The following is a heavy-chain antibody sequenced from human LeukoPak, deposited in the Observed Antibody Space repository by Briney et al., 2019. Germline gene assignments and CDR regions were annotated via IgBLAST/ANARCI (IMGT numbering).Heavy chain of an antibody. CDR1: GGTFRSYA. J-gene: IGHJ4*02. V-gene: IGHV1-69*01. CDR2: ISPIFGTA. CDR3: ARANYYYDSSGYPPGGY. D-gene: IGHD3-22*01. Sequence: SVKVSCKASGGTFRSYAIRWVRQAPGQGLEWMGGISPIFGTANYAQKFQGRVTITADESTSTAYMELSSLRSEDTAVYYCARANYYYDSSGYPPGGYWGQGTLVTVSS.